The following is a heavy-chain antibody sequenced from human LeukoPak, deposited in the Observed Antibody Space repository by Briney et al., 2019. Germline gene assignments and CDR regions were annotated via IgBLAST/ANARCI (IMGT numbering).Heavy chain of an antibody. V-gene: IGHV4-34*01. D-gene: IGHD2-15*01. CDR1: GGSFSGYY. CDR2: INHSGST. J-gene: IGHJ2*01. Sequence: SETLSLTCAVYGGSFSGYYWSWIRQPPGKGLEWIGEINHSGSTNYNPSLKSRVTISVDTSKNQFSLKLSSVTAADTAVYYCARQRGGGYWYFDLWGRGTLVTVSS. CDR3: ARQRGGGYWYFDL.